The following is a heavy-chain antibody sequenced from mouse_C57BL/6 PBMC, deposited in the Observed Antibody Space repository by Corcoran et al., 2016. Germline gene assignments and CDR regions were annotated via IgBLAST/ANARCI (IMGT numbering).Heavy chain of an antibody. Sequence: QVQLQQSGPELVKPGAAVKISCKASGYTFTDYYINWVKQRPGQGLEWIGWIFPGSGSTYYNVKFKGKATLTVDKSSSTAYMLLSSLTSEDSAVYFCARRIYYYGSSDNYAMDYWGQGTSVTVSS. V-gene: IGHV1-75*01. CDR2: IFPGSGST. CDR3: ARRIYYYGSSDNYAMDY. J-gene: IGHJ4*01. CDR1: GYTFTDYY. D-gene: IGHD1-1*01.